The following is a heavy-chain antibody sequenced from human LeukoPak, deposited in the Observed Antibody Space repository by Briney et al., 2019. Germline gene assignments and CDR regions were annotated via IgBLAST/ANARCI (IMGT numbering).Heavy chain of an antibody. D-gene: IGHD3-10*01. CDR1: GGSISSGGCY. V-gene: IGHV4-30-2*03. CDR2: INYSGST. J-gene: IGHJ4*02. Sequence: SQTLSLTCTVSGGSISSGGCYWSWIRQPPGKGLEWIATINYSGSTYYNPSLKSRVTISVDTSENQFSLKLSSVTAADTAVYYCARYVVYGSGKYYFDYWGQGTLVTVSS. CDR3: ARYVVYGSGKYYFDY.